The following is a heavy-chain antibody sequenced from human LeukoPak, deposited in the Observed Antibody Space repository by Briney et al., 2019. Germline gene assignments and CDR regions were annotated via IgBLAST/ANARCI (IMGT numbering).Heavy chain of an antibody. CDR2: INHSGST. CDR3: ASRIAARPHDY. V-gene: IGHV4-34*01. J-gene: IGHJ4*02. D-gene: IGHD6-6*01. Sequence: PSETLSLTCAVYGGSFSGYYWSWIRQPPGKGLEWIGEINHSGSTNYNPSLKSRVTISVDTSKNQFSLKLSSVTAADTAVYYCASRIAARPHDYWGQGTLVTVSS. CDR1: GGSFSGYY.